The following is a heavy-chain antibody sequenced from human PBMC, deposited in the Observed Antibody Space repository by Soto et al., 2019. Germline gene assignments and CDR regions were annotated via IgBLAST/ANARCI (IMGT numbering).Heavy chain of an antibody. J-gene: IGHJ4*02. CDR1: GFTVSSNY. CDR3: AREARPYGYRYFDY. Sequence: GGSLRLSCAASGFTVSSNYMSWVRQAPGKGLEWVSVIYSGGSTYYADSVKGRFTISRDNSKNTLYLQMNSLRAEDTAVYYCAREARPYGYRYFDYWGQGTLGTVSS. CDR2: IYSGGST. D-gene: IGHD5-18*01. V-gene: IGHV3-66*01.